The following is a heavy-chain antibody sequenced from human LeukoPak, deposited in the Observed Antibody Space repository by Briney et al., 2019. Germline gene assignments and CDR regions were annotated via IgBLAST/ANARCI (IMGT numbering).Heavy chain of an antibody. Sequence: SETLSLTCAVSGGSISSANWWSWVRQPPGKGLEWIGEVYHSGSTNYNPSLKSRVTISVDKSKNEFALNLSSVTAADTAVYYCARDDYDNSAYAPNYFNYWGQGSLVTVSS. CDR3: ARDDYDNSAYAPNYFNY. V-gene: IGHV4-4*02. D-gene: IGHD3-22*01. CDR1: GGSISSANW. CDR2: VYHSGST. J-gene: IGHJ4*02.